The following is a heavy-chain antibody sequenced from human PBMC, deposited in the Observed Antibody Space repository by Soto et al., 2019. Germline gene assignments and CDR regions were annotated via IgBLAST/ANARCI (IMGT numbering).Heavy chain of an antibody. D-gene: IGHD3-10*01. CDR2: INPNSGDT. CDR1: GYTFTGYY. CDR3: GSGSYAPYYYYGMDV. Sequence: ASVKVSCKASGYTFTGYYVHWVRQAPGQGLEWMGWINPNSGDTYLAQRFQGRVTMNRDTSIGTAYMELRGLTSDDTAEYYYGSGSYAPYYYYGMDVWGQGTTVTVSS. J-gene: IGHJ6*02. V-gene: IGHV1-2*02.